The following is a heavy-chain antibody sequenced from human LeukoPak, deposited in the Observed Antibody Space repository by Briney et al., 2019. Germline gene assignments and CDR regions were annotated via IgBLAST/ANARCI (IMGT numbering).Heavy chain of an antibody. CDR2: IYSGGST. J-gene: IGHJ4*02. Sequence: GGSLRLSCAASGFTFSSYGMHWVRQAPGKGLEWVSVIYSGGSTYYADSVKGRFTISRDNSKNTLYLQMNSLRAEDTAVYYCAKDSSGYSDYFDYWGQGTLVTVSS. D-gene: IGHD3-22*01. CDR1: GFTFSSYG. CDR3: AKDSSGYSDYFDY. V-gene: IGHV3-NL1*01.